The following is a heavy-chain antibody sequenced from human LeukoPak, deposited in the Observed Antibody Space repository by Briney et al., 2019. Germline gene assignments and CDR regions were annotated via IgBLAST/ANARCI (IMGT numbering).Heavy chain of an antibody. J-gene: IGHJ5*02. CDR3: AREYYHDSTGYPNWFDP. Sequence: GGSLRLSCAASGFTFSSYSMNWVRQAPGKGLEWVSYISSSSIIYYADSVKGRFTISRDTAKNSLYLQMSSLRADDTAVYYCAREYYHDSTGYPNWFDPWGQGTLVTVSS. CDR2: ISSSSII. CDR1: GFTFSSYS. V-gene: IGHV3-48*04. D-gene: IGHD3-22*01.